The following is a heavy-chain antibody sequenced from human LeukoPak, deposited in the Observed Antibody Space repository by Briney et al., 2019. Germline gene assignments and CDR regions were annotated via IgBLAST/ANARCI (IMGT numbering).Heavy chain of an antibody. J-gene: IGHJ4*02. D-gene: IGHD1-26*01. CDR3: AKGEGGTYFNYCFDY. CDR2: LHNDAQTS. Sequence: GASLRLSCTASGFTFSGYARIWVRQAPGKGLEWVSILHNDAQTSYYADSVKGRFTVSRDNSKNTLYLEINSLTVEDTAVYYCAKGEGGTYFNYCFDYWGQGTLVTVSS. CDR1: GFTFSGYA. V-gene: IGHV3-23*03.